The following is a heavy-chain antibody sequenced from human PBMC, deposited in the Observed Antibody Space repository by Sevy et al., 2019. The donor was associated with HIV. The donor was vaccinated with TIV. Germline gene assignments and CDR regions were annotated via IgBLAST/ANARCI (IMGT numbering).Heavy chain of an antibody. D-gene: IGHD2-8*01. CDR2: INWNGGSK. Sequence: GGSLRLSCAASGFTLDDYGMSWVRQAPGKGLEWVAGINWNGGSKGYADSVKGRFIISRDNAKNSLYLQMKNLRAEDTALYYCARVGCPNGVCYNYYYSFMDVWGTGTTVTVSS. V-gene: IGHV3-20*04. J-gene: IGHJ6*03. CDR3: ARVGCPNGVCYNYYYSFMDV. CDR1: GFTLDDYG.